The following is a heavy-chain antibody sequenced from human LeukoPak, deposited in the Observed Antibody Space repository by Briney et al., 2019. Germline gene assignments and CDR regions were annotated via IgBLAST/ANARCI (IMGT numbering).Heavy chain of an antibody. CDR1: GFTFSDYY. Sequence: KPGGSLRLSCAASGFTFSDYYMSWIRQAPGKGLEWVSYISSSSSYTNYADSVKGRFTISRDNAKNSLYLQMNSLRGEDTAVYYCARARYQLLCYDYWGQGTLVTVSS. V-gene: IGHV3-11*06. J-gene: IGHJ4*02. CDR2: ISSSSSYT. CDR3: ARARYQLLCYDY. D-gene: IGHD2-2*01.